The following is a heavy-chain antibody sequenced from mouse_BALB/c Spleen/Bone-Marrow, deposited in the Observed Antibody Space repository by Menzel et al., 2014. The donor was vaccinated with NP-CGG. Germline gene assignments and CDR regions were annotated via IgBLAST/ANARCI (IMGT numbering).Heavy chain of an antibody. CDR1: GFSLTSYG. V-gene: IGHV2-6*02. D-gene: IGHD1-1*02. J-gene: IGHJ4*01. Sequence: QVQLQQSGPGLVAPSQSLSITCTVSGFSLTSYGVRWVRQPPGKGLEWLVMIWSDGSTTYNSALKSRLSISKDNSKSQVFLKMNSLQTDDTAMYYCARNGNYAMDYWGQGTSVTVSS. CDR2: IWSDGST. CDR3: ARNGNYAMDY.